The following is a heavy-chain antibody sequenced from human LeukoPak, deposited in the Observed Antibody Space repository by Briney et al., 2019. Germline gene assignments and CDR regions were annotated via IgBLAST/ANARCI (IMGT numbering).Heavy chain of an antibody. CDR1: GGSFSGYL. CDR2: INYNGEIT. Sequence: SETLSLTCTVSGGSFSGYLWSWLRQSPGKGLEWIGEINYNGEITNYNPSLKSRVTISVDTSKNQFSLKLSSVTAADTAVYYCARGPNYYDSSGYYYGDYWGQGTLVTVSS. J-gene: IGHJ4*02. V-gene: IGHV4-34*01. CDR3: ARGPNYYDSSGYYYGDY. D-gene: IGHD3-22*01.